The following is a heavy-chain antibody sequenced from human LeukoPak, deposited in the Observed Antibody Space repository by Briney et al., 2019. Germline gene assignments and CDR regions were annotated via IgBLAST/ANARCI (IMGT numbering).Heavy chain of an antibody. V-gene: IGHV3-30-3*01. CDR3: AKDLHSGSYQGYYFDY. D-gene: IGHD1-26*01. J-gene: IGHJ4*02. CDR1: GFTFSSYA. CDR2: ISYDGSNK. Sequence: GRSLRLSCAASGFTFSSYAMHWVRQAPGKGLEWVAVISYDGSNKYYADSVKGRFTISRDNSKNTLYLQMNSLRAEDTAAYYCAKDLHSGSYQGYYFDYWGQGTLVTVSS.